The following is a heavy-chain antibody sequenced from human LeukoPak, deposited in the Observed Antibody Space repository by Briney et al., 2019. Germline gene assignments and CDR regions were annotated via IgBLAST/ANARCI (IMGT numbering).Heavy chain of an antibody. CDR2: IIPIFGTA. D-gene: IGHD3-10*01. CDR1: GGTFSSYA. CDR3: ARARARGDYMDV. Sequence: ASVKVSCKASGGTFSSYAISWVRQAPGQGLEWMGGIIPIFGTANYAQKFQGRVTITADESTSTAYMELSSLRSEDTAVYYCARARARGDYMDVWGKGTTVTISS. J-gene: IGHJ6*03. V-gene: IGHV1-69*13.